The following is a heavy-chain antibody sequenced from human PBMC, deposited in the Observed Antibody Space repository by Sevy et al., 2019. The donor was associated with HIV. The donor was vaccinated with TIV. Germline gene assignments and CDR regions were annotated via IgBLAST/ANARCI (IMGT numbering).Heavy chain of an antibody. V-gene: IGHV4-39*01. CDR1: GGSISSSSYY. CDR3: ARRMSIAARHYYYYGMDV. D-gene: IGHD6-6*01. Sequence: SETLSLTCTVSGGSISSSSYYWGWIRQPPGKGLEWIGSIYYSGSTYYYPSLKSRVTISVDTSKNQFSLKLSSVTAADTAVYYCARRMSIAARHYYYYGMDVWGQGSTVTVSS. J-gene: IGHJ6*02. CDR2: IYYSGST.